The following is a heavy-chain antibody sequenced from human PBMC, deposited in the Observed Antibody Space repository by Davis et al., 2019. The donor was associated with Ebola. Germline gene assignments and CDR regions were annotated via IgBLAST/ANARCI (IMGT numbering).Heavy chain of an antibody. V-gene: IGHV3-9*01. CDR2: ISWNSGSI. J-gene: IGHJ4*02. CDR3: AKGWSSSWTLFDY. Sequence: SLKISCAASGFTFADYAMHWVRQAPGKGLEWVSGISWNSGSIGYADSVKGRFTISRDNSKNTLYLQMNSLRAEDTAVYYCAKGWSSSWTLFDYWGQGTLVTVSS. D-gene: IGHD6-13*01. CDR1: GFTFADYA.